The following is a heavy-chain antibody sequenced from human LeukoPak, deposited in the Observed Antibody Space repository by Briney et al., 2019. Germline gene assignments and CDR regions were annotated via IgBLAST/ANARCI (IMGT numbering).Heavy chain of an antibody. CDR1: GGSISSGASD. V-gene: IGHV4-31*03. Sequence: ASQTLSLTCTVSGGSISSGASDWGWIRQHPKRGLEWVGYINHSGSTYYNPSLRSRVTMSVDTSKNQFSLKLSSVTAADSAVYYCARAARQGFTMIVVPFFYFDLWGRGTLVTVSS. CDR2: INHSGST. D-gene: IGHD3-22*01. CDR3: ARAARQGFTMIVVPFFYFDL. J-gene: IGHJ2*01.